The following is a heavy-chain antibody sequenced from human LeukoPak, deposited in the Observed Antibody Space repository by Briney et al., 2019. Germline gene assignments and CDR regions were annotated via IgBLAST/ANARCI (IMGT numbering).Heavy chain of an antibody. V-gene: IGHV4-39*01. J-gene: IGHJ5*02. D-gene: IGHD3-9*01. CDR2: IYSSGNT. CDR1: GGSISSSSYY. Sequence: PSETLSLTCTVSGGSISSSSYYWGWIRQPPGKGLEYIGSIYSSGNTYHNPSHKSRVTISMNTTKSQFSLRLTSVTAADTAMYYCARIRYFSFDPWGQGILVTVSS. CDR3: ARIRYFSFDP.